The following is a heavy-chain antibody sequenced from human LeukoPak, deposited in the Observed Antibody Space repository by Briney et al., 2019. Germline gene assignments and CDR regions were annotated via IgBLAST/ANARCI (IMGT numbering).Heavy chain of an antibody. CDR1: EFAFRSYE. CDR3: ARGGGSPGY. J-gene: IGHJ4*02. V-gene: IGHV3-7*01. CDR2: IKQDGSEK. D-gene: IGHD3-16*01. Sequence: GGSLRLSCVASEFAFRSYEMNWVRQAPGKGLEWVANIKQDGSEKYYVDSVKGRFTISRDNAKNSLYLQMNSLRAEDAAVYYCARGGGSPGYWGQGTLVTVSS.